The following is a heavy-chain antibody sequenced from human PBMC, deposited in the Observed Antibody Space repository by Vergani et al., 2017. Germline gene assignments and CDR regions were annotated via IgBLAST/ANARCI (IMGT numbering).Heavy chain of an antibody. V-gene: IGHV3-23*04. J-gene: IGHJ3*02. CDR2: ISGSGGST. Sequence: EVQLVESGGGLVKPGGSLRLSCAASGFTFSNAWMSWVRQAPGKGLEWVSAISGSGGSTYYADSVKGRFTISRDNSKNTLYLQMNSLRAEDTAVYYCAKDRNGYNEVDAFDIWGQGTMVTVSS. CDR1: GFTFSNAW. D-gene: IGHD5-24*01. CDR3: AKDRNGYNEVDAFDI.